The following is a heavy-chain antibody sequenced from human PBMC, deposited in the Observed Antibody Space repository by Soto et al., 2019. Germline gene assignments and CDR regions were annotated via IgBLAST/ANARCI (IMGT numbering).Heavy chain of an antibody. D-gene: IGHD3-22*01. V-gene: IGHV3-48*03. Sequence: GWSLRLSCEASGFTFSSYDMNWVRQAPGKGLEWLSYISGSGWTIYYADSVKGRFTISRDSAKKSLVLQMNSLTAEDTALYYCARGDDNSGYYYAFDGWGQGTPVTVPS. CDR3: ARGDDNSGYYYAFDG. CDR1: GFTFSSYD. CDR2: ISGSGWTI. J-gene: IGHJ4*02.